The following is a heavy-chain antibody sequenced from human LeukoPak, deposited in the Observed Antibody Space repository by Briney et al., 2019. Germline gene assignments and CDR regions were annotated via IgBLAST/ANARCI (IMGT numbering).Heavy chain of an antibody. V-gene: IGHV1-69*04. CDR3: ARVDTAMVIDC. CDR1: GGTYSRYA. CDR2: IIPILGIA. Sequence: SVKVSCKASGGTYSRYAISWVRQAPGQGLEWMGRIIPILGIANYAQKFQGRVTITADKSTSTAYMELSSLRSEDTAVYYCARVDTAMVIDCWGQGTLVTVSS. D-gene: IGHD5-18*01. J-gene: IGHJ4*02.